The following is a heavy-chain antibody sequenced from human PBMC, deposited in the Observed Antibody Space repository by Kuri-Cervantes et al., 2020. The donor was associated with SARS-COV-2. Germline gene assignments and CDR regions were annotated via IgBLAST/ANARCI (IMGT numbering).Heavy chain of an antibody. D-gene: IGHD3-10*01. CDR2: VYPADSET. CDR3: XXIFGGTYLSXXDIFDL. V-gene: IGHV5-51*01. Sequence: GESLKIXCKGFGXIFNTYYIARVRQLPGRGXEWMGIVYPADSETRYSPSSEGHVTISVDKSISXTYLQWSSLKASDTAIYYCXXIFGGTYLSXXDIFDLWGPGTMVTVSS. CDR1: GXIFNTYY. J-gene: IGHJ3*01.